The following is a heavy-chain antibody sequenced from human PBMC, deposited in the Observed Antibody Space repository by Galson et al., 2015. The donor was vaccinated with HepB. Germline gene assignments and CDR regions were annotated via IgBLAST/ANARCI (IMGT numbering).Heavy chain of an antibody. J-gene: IGHJ6*03. Sequence: SVKVSCKASRGTFSSYAISWVRQAPGQGLEWMGGIIPIFGTANYAQKFQGRVTITADESTSTAYMELSSLRSEDTAVYYCARAGQDKNVRYCSSTSCYFMDVWGKGTTVTVSS. CDR2: IIPIFGTA. CDR1: RGTFSSYA. CDR3: ARAGQDKNVRYCSSTSCYFMDV. D-gene: IGHD2-2*01. V-gene: IGHV1-69*13.